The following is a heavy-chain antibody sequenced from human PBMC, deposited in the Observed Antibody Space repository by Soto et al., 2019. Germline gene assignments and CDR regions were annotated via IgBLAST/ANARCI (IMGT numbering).Heavy chain of an antibody. Sequence: RGSLRLSCAASGITFNKYWMTCCRHAPWKWLEWVANIKQDGSERHYVDSVKGRFTISRDNAKNSLYLQMNSLRAEDTAVYYCARDESPEYHYDITVFYYDAFDIWGQGTMVTVSS. J-gene: IGHJ3*02. D-gene: IGHD3-22*01. CDR2: IKQDGSER. CDR1: GITFNKYW. V-gene: IGHV3-7*03. CDR3: ARDESPEYHYDITVFYYDAFDI.